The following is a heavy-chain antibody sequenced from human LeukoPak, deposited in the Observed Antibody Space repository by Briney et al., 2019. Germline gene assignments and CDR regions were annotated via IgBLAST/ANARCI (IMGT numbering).Heavy chain of an antibody. CDR3: VRGVLDDYDSSGYHYYFDY. D-gene: IGHD3-22*01. CDR1: GYTFTGYY. CDR2: IIPIFGTA. J-gene: IGHJ4*02. Sequence: SVKVSCKASGYTFTGYYMHWVRQAPGQGLEWMGGIIPIFGTANYAQKFQGRVTITADESTSTAYMELSSLRSEDTAVYYCVRGVLDDYDSSGYHYYFDYWGQGTLVTVSS. V-gene: IGHV1-69*13.